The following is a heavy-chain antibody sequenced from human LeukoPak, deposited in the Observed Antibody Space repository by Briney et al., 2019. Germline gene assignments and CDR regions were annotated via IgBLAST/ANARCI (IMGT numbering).Heavy chain of an antibody. CDR3: ARDVYCSGGNCYYYFDY. D-gene: IGHD2-15*01. Sequence: ASVKVSCKASGYTFTSYGISWVRQAPGQGLEWIGWISAYNGDTNYAQKLQGRVTMTTDTSTSTAYMELTSLNSDDTAVYYCARDVYCSGGNCYYYFDYWGQGTLVTVSS. V-gene: IGHV1-18*01. CDR2: ISAYNGDT. J-gene: IGHJ4*02. CDR1: GYTFTSYG.